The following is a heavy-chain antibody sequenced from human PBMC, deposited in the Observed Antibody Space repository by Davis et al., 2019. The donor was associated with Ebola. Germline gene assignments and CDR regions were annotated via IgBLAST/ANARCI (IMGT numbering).Heavy chain of an antibody. J-gene: IGHJ6*02. Sequence: MPSETLSLTCTVSGGSISSSNWWSWVRQPPGKGLEWIGEIYHSGSTNYNPSLKSRVTISVDKSKNQFSLKLSSVTAADTAVYYCARDAAYYDILTGTGGYYGMDVWGQGTTVTVSS. CDR3: ARDAAYYDILTGTGGYYGMDV. V-gene: IGHV4-4*02. CDR2: IYHSGST. D-gene: IGHD3-9*01. CDR1: GGSISSSNW.